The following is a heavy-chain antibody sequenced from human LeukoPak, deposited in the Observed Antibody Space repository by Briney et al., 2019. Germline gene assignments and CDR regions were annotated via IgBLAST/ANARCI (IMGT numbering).Heavy chain of an antibody. CDR2: IYPGDSDT. V-gene: IGHV5-51*01. Sequence: GESLKISCKGSGYSFTSYWIGWVRQMPVKGLEWMGIIYPGDSDTRYSPSFQGRVTISADKSISTAYLQWSSLKASDTAMYYCARRRRSGSYFDAFDIWGQGTMVTVSS. CDR3: ARRRRSGSYFDAFDI. J-gene: IGHJ3*02. D-gene: IGHD1-26*01. CDR1: GYSFTSYW.